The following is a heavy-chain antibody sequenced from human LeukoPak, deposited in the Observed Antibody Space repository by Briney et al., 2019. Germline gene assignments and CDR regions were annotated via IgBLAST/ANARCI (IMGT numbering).Heavy chain of an antibody. J-gene: IGHJ3*01. CDR1: GFTFNDYA. V-gene: IGHV3-30-3*01. CDR2: ISYDGYDK. D-gene: IGHD4-17*01. CDR3: AKDPNGDYIGAFDF. Sequence: GGSLRLSCAASGFTFNDYAMYWARQTPGKGLEWVTLISYDGYDKSYADSVRGRFTISRDNSKNTLYLQMDSLRSEDTAVYYCAKDPNGDYIGAFDFWGRGTMVTVSS.